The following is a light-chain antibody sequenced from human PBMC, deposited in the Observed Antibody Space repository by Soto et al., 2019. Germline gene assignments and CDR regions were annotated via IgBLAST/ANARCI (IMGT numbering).Light chain of an antibody. CDR1: QTVNAW. CDR3: QQYNTHSGT. Sequence: DIQMTQSPSTLSASLGDRVTITCRASQTVNAWLAWYQHKPGKAPKPLIYDASSLESGVPARFSSSGSGTEFILTISSLQPDDVGTYYCQQYNTHSGTFGQGTKV. J-gene: IGKJ1*01. CDR2: DAS. V-gene: IGKV1-5*01.